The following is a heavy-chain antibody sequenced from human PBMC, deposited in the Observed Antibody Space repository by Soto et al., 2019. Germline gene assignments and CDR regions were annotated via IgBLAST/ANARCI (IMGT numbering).Heavy chain of an antibody. Sequence: GGSLRLSCAASGFTFSSYEMNWVRQAPGKGLEWVSYISSKSDGATTDYAAPVRGRFIISRDDSKNTLYLQMNSQKTEDTAVYYCTTGLTIFGVVIDPWGQGTLVTVSS. CDR2: ISSKSDGATT. CDR3: TTGLTIFGVVIDP. V-gene: IGHV3-15*01. J-gene: IGHJ5*02. D-gene: IGHD3-3*01. CDR1: GFTFSSYE.